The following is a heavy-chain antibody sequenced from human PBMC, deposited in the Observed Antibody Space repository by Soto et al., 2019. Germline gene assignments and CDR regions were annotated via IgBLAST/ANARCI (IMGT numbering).Heavy chain of an antibody. CDR3: AKRGSSSYFDY. CDR2: ISGSGDST. Sequence: EVQLLESGGGLVQPGGSLRLSCAASGFTFSSYAMSWVRQAPGKGLEWVPVISGSGDSTYYADSAKGRFTISRDNSKNTLYLQMNSLRAEDTAVYYCAKRGSSSYFDYWGQGTLVTVSS. CDR1: GFTFSSYA. J-gene: IGHJ4*02. V-gene: IGHV3-23*01. D-gene: IGHD6-13*01.